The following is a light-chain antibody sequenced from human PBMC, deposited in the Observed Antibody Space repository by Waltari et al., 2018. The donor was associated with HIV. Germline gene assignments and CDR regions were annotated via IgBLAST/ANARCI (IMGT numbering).Light chain of an antibody. CDR1: SSDVGGYNY. Sequence: QSALTQPASVSGSPGQSITISCTGTSSDVGGYNYVSWYQQHPGKAPKPMMYDVSNRPSGVSNRFSGSKSGNTASLTISGLQAEDEADYYCSSYTISSTLVFGGGTKLTVL. CDR2: DVS. J-gene: IGLJ2*01. V-gene: IGLV2-14*01. CDR3: SSYTISSTLV.